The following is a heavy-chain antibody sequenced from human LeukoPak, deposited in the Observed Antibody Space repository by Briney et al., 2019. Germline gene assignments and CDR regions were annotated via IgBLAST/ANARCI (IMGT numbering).Heavy chain of an antibody. CDR2: IWYDGSNK. V-gene: IGHV3-33*01. CDR3: GRDGGGGGCTSCLIDAFDI. CDR1: GFTFSSYG. J-gene: IGHJ3*02. D-gene: IGHD2-2*01. Sequence: GRSLRLSCAASGFTFSSYGMHWVRQAPGKGLEWVAAIWYDGSNKYYADSVKGRFTISRDNSKNTLYLQMNSLRAEDTAVYYWGRDGGGGGCTSCLIDAFDIWGQGTMVTVSS.